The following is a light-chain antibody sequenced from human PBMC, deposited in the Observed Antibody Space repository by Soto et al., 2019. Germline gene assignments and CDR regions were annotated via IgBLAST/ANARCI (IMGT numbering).Light chain of an antibody. CDR1: QTISSW. V-gene: IGKV1-5*03. CDR3: QHYNSYSEA. CDR2: KAS. Sequence: DIQMTQSPSTLSGPVGDRVTIPCRASQTISSWLAWYQQKPGKAPKLLIYKASTLKSGVPSRFSGSGSGTEFTLTISSLQPDDFATYYCQHYNSYSEAFGQGTKVDIK. J-gene: IGKJ1*01.